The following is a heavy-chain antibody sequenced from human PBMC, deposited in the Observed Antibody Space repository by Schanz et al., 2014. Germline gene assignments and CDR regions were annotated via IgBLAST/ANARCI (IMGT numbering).Heavy chain of an antibody. D-gene: IGHD3-3*01. CDR3: ARNGWSGGQNWYFDL. CDR2: INTGSNYI. J-gene: IGHJ2*01. Sequence: QVHLLESGGGLVEPGGSLRLSCAASGFSFSDYYMSWIRQAPGKGLEWISFINTGSNYINYADSVKGRFTISRDNTKNSLFLQLNSLRTDDTAVYYCARNGWSGGQNWYFDLWGRGTLVTVSS. V-gene: IGHV3-11*03. CDR1: GFSFSDYY.